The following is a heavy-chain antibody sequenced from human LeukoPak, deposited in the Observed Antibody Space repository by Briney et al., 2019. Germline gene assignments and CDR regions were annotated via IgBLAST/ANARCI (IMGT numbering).Heavy chain of an antibody. Sequence: PSETLSLTCTVSGGSISSGDYYWSWIRQPPGKGLVWIGYIYYSGSTYYNPSLKSRVTISVDTSKNQFSLKLSSVTAADTAVYYCARGGIAYCGGDCYRGLIPFDYWGQGTLVTVSS. CDR1: GGSISSGDYY. CDR3: ARGGIAYCGGDCYRGLIPFDY. D-gene: IGHD2-21*02. CDR2: IYYSGST. V-gene: IGHV4-30-4*01. J-gene: IGHJ4*02.